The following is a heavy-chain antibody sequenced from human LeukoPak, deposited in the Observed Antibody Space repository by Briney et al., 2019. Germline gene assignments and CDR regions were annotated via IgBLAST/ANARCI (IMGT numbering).Heavy chain of an antibody. CDR2: VSAYNGNT. CDR1: GYTFTSYG. J-gene: IGHJ4*02. Sequence: ASVKVSCKASGYTFTSYGISWVRQAPGQGLEWMGWVSAYNGNTNYAQKLQGRVTMTTDTSTSTAYMELRSLRSDDTAVYYCARELAGYGDYYFDYWGQGTLVTVSS. D-gene: IGHD4-17*01. V-gene: IGHV1-18*01. CDR3: ARELAGYGDYYFDY.